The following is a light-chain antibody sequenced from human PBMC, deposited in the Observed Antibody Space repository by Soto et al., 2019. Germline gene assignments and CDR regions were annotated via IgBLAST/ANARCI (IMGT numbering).Light chain of an antibody. V-gene: IGLV2-23*02. Sequence: QSALTQPASVSGSPGQSIAISCTGTSSDAGGYDHVSWYQQHPGKAPTLIIYEVNKRPSGVSDRFSGSKSGNTASLTISGLQAEDEADYYCCSSVGSPNWVFGGGTKVTVL. CDR1: SSDAGGYDH. J-gene: IGLJ3*02. CDR2: EVN. CDR3: CSSVGSPNWV.